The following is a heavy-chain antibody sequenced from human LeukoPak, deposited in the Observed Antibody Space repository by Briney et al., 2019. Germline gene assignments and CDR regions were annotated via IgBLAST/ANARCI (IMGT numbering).Heavy chain of an antibody. V-gene: IGHV1-8*01. CDR1: GYTFTSYD. CDR2: MNPNSGNT. Sequence: ASVKVSCKASGYTFTSYDINWVPQATGQGLEWMGWMNPNSGNTGYAQKFQGRVTMTRNTSIGTAYMELSSLRSEDTAVYYCARAIPFYGDFDCWGQGTLVTASS. J-gene: IGHJ4*02. CDR3: ARAIPFYGDFDC. D-gene: IGHD4-17*01.